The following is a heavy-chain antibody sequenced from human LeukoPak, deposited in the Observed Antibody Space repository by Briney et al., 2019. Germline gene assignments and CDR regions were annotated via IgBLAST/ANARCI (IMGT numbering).Heavy chain of an antibody. CDR1: GFTFSDYY. CDR2: ISNSGHTI. Sequence: GGSLRLSCAASGFTFSDYYMSWIRQAPGKGLEWVSYISNSGHTIHYADSVKGRFTISRDNAKNSLYLQMNSLRAEDTAVYYCARDRGSSGPRGKLPYYFDYWGQGTLVTVSS. V-gene: IGHV3-11*01. J-gene: IGHJ4*02. CDR3: ARDRGSSGPRGKLPYYFDY. D-gene: IGHD6-19*01.